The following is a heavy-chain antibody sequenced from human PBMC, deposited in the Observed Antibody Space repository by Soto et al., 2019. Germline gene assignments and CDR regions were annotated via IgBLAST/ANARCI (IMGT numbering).Heavy chain of an antibody. CDR2: IYYSGST. CDR3: ARATIFGVVIFDY. D-gene: IGHD3-3*01. V-gene: IGHV4-30-4*01. J-gene: IGHJ4*02. Sequence: QVQLQESGPGLVKPSQTLSLTCTVSGGSISSGDYDWSWMLQPPGKGLEWIGYIYYSGSTYYNPSLKSRVTISVDTSKNQFSLKLSSVTAADTAVYYCARATIFGVVIFDYWGQGTLVTVSS. CDR1: GGSISSGDYD.